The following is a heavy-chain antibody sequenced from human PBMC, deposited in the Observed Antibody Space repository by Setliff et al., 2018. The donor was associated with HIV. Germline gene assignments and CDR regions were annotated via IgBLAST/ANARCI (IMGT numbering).Heavy chain of an antibody. CDR2: MNPNSGNT. CDR1: GYTFINYD. D-gene: IGHD1-26*01. V-gene: IGHV1-8*01. J-gene: IGHJ3*02. CDR3: ASPHSGSYYGEDAFDI. Sequence: ASVKVSCKASGYTFINYDINWVRQATGQGLEWMGWMNPNSGNTGYSQKFQGRVTVTRNTSISTAYMELSSLRSEDTAVYYCASPHSGSYYGEDAFDIWGQGTMVT.